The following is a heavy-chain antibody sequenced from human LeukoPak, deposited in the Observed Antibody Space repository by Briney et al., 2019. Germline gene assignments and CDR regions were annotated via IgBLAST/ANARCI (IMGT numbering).Heavy chain of an antibody. Sequence: PGGSLRLSCAASGFTFSHYWMNWVRQAPGKGLEWISHISYSSSTMYYADSAKGRFTISRDNAKNSLYLQMSSLRAEDTAVYYCARDGPPTLYGSQIPDPADAFDIWGQGTMVTVSS. J-gene: IGHJ3*02. V-gene: IGHV3-48*01. CDR3: ARDGPPTLYGSQIPDPADAFDI. CDR1: GFTFSHYW. CDR2: ISYSSSTM. D-gene: IGHD3-10*01.